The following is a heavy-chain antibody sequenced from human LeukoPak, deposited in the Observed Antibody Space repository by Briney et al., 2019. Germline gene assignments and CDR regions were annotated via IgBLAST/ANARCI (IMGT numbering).Heavy chain of an antibody. CDR1: GYSFTSYW. CDR3: ARQGGGGYGPNAPNYYYYYMDV. D-gene: IGHD3-16*01. CDR2: IYPGDSDT. J-gene: IGHJ6*03. Sequence: GESLKISCKGSGYSFTSYWIGWVRQMPGKGLEWMGIIYPGDSDTRYSPSFQGQVTISADKSISTAYLQWSSLKASDTAMYYCARQGGGGYGPNAPNYYYYYMDVWGKGTTVTISS. V-gene: IGHV5-51*01.